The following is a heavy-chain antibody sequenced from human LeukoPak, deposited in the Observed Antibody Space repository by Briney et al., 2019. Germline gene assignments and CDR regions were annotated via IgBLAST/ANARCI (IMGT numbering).Heavy chain of an antibody. CDR2: ISYDGSNK. V-gene: IGHV3-30*04. D-gene: IGHD3-22*01. J-gene: IGHJ3*02. Sequence: QSGGSLRLPCAASGFTFSSYAMHWVRQAPGKGLEWVAVISYDGSNKYYADSVKGRFTISRDNSKNTLYLQMNSLRAEDTAVYYCARDGPYDSRVKGFDIWGQGTMVTVSS. CDR1: GFTFSSYA. CDR3: ARDGPYDSRVKGFDI.